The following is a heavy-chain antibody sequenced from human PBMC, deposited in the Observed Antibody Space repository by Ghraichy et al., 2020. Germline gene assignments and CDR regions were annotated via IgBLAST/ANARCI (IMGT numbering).Heavy chain of an antibody. CDR1: GFTFSSYW. CDR3: ARELTYGDNGVSFRY. D-gene: IGHD4-17*01. Sequence: GVSLRLSCAASGFTFSSYWMSWVRQAPGKGLEWVANIKQDGSEKYYVDSVKGRFTISRDNAKNSLYLQMNSLRAEDTAVYYCARELTYGDNGVSFRYWGQGTLVTVSS. V-gene: IGHV3-7*01. CDR2: IKQDGSEK. J-gene: IGHJ4*02.